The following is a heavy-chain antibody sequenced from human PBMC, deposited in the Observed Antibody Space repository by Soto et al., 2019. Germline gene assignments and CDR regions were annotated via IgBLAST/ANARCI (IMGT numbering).Heavy chain of an antibody. Sequence: QVQLVESGGGVVQPGRSLRLSCAASGFTFSRYSMHWVRQAPGKGLECVAIISYDGKNKFSTDSVKGRFTISRDNSNNTLYLQMNSLRVEDTAVYYCAKEDTELRRDYWGQGTLVTVSS. D-gene: IGHD5-18*01. J-gene: IGHJ4*02. V-gene: IGHV3-30*18. CDR2: ISYDGKNK. CDR3: AKEDTELRRDY. CDR1: GFTFSRYS.